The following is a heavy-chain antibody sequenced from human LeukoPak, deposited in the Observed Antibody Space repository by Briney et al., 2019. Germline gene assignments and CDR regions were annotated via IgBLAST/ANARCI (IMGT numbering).Heavy chain of an antibody. D-gene: IGHD6-19*01. V-gene: IGHV4-59*01. CDR2: IYYSGST. Sequence: SETLSLTCTVSGGSISSYYWSWIRQPPGKGLEWIGYIYYSGSTNYTPSLKSRVTISVDTSKNQFSLKRSSVTAADTAVYYCARSRSSGWPFPDYWGQGTLVTVSS. CDR3: ARSRSSGWPFPDY. CDR1: GGSISSYY. J-gene: IGHJ4*02.